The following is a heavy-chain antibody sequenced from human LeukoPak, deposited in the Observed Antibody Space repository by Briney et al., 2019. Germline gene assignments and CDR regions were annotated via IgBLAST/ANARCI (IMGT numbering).Heavy chain of an antibody. J-gene: IGHJ4*02. V-gene: IGHV3-23*01. CDR3: AKDLVGATSY. CDR2: INGSGAST. Sequence: GGSLRLSCAASGFTFSSYAMSWVRQAPGKGLEWVSDINGSGASTYYADSVKGRFTISRDNSKNTLYLQMNSLRAEDTAVYYCAKDLVGATSYWGQGTLVTVSS. D-gene: IGHD1-26*01. CDR1: GFTFSSYA.